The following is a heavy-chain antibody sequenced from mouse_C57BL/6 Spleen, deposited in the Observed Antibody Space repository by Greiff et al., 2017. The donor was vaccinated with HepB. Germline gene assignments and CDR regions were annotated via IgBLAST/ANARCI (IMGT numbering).Heavy chain of an antibody. V-gene: IGHV3-6*01. CDR2: ISYDGSN. CDR1: GYSITSGYY. CDR3: ASLYYYGSFYYFDY. D-gene: IGHD1-1*01. J-gene: IGHJ2*01. Sequence: EVQLQESGPGLVKPSQSLSLTCSVTGYSITSGYYWNWIRQFPGNKLEWMGYISYDGSNNYNPSLKNRISLTRDTSKNQFFLKLNSVTTEDTATYYWASLYYYGSFYYFDYWGQGTTLTVSS.